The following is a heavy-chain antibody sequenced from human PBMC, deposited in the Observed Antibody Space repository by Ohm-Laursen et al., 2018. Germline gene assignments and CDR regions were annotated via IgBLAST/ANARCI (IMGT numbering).Heavy chain of an antibody. Sequence: PSETLSLTCTVSGGSISSGGYYWSWIRQHPGKGLEWIGYIYYSGSTYYNPSLKSRVTISVDTSKNQFSLKLSSVTAADTAVYYCASQSSGWYGWFDPWGQGTLVTVSS. V-gene: IGHV4-31*03. CDR3: ASQSSGWYGWFDP. CDR1: GGSISSGGYY. J-gene: IGHJ5*02. CDR2: IYYSGST. D-gene: IGHD6-19*01.